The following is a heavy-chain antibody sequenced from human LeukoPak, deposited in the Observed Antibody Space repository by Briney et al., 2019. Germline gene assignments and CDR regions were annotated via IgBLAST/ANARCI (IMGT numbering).Heavy chain of an antibody. CDR1: GFAFSTCA. J-gene: IGHJ4*02. V-gene: IGHV3-23*01. D-gene: IGHD3-3*01. Sequence: GGSLRLSCAASGFAFSTCAMTWVRQAPGKGLEWISTISGSGSTTYYADSVKGRSTVSRDNSKNTLYLQMNSLRAEDTAIYYCAKDLSRAFWDYWGQGTLVTVSS. CDR2: ISGSGSTT. CDR3: AKDLSRAFWDY.